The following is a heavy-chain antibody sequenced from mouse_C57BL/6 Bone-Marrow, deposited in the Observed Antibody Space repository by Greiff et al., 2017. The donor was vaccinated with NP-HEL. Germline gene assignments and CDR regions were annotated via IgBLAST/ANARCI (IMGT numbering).Heavy chain of an antibody. CDR2: INPNNGGT. CDR1: GYTFTDYY. J-gene: IGHJ2*01. CDR3: AAYYSNYDYLDY. Sequence: VQLQQSGPELVKPGASVKISCKASGYTFTDYYMNWVKQSHGKSLEWIGDINPNNGGTSYNQKFKGKATLTVDKSSSTAYMELRSLTSEDSAVYYCAAYYSNYDYLDYGGQGTTLTVSS. D-gene: IGHD2-5*01. V-gene: IGHV1-26*01.